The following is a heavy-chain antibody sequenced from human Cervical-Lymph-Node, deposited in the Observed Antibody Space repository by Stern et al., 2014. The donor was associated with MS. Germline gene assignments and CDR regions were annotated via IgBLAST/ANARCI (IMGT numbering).Heavy chain of an antibody. CDR2: INPSGAT. CDR3: AVRYCSGGRCYSVPDV. V-gene: IGHV1-46*02. D-gene: IGHD2-15*01. Sequence: QVQLGQSGSEVKKPGASVKVSCKASEYTHNNYLIHWVRQAPGQRPDWMGVINPSGATNYAQKVQDRVTMTTDASTSTFYMELSRLRSEDTAVYYCAVRYCSGGRCYSVPDVWGQGTTVIGSS. J-gene: IGHJ6*02. CDR1: EYTHNNYL.